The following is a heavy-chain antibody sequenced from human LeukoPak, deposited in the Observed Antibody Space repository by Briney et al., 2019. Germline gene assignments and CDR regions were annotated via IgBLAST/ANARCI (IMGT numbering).Heavy chain of an antibody. Sequence: GASVKVSCKTSGYTFNKYSITWVRQAPGQGLEWMGWISVYNDNTNYAQSLQGRVTMTTDTSTSTAYMELRSLRPDDTAVYYCARGKSVTTLLNWFDPWGQGTLVIVSS. J-gene: IGHJ5*02. V-gene: IGHV1-18*01. CDR1: GYTFNKYS. CDR3: ARGKSVTTLLNWFDP. CDR2: ISVYNDNT. D-gene: IGHD4-17*01.